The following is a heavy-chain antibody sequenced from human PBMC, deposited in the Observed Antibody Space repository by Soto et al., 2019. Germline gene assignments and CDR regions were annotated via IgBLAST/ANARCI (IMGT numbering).Heavy chain of an antibody. Sequence: SETLSLTCTVSGGSISSGGYYWSWIRQHPGKGLEWIGYIYYSGSTYYNPSLKSRVTISVDTSKNQFSLKLSSVTAADTAVYYCARTYYYGSGSHSLHDYWGQGTLVIVSS. D-gene: IGHD3-10*01. V-gene: IGHV4-31*03. CDR1: GGSISSGGYY. CDR2: IYYSGST. J-gene: IGHJ4*02. CDR3: ARTYYYGSGSHSLHDY.